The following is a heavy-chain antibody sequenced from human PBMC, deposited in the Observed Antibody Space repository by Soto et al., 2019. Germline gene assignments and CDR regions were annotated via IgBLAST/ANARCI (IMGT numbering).Heavy chain of an antibody. V-gene: IGHV3-21*01. CDR3: ARGQGVIKYYYYYGMDV. CDR2: ISSSSSYI. CDR1: GFTFSSYS. Sequence: PGGSLRLSCAASGFTFSSYSMNWVRQAPGKGLEWVSSISSSSSYIYYADSVKGRFTISRDNAKNSLYLQMNSLRAEDTAVYYCARGQGVIKYYYYYGMDVWGQGTTVTVSS. J-gene: IGHJ6*02. D-gene: IGHD3-10*01.